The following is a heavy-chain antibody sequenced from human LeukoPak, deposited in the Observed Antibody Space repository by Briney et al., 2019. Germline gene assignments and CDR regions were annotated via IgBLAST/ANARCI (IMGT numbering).Heavy chain of an antibody. J-gene: IGHJ4*02. D-gene: IGHD3-10*01. CDR1: GFTFSSYG. CDR2: ISGSGGST. V-gene: IGHV3-23*01. CDR3: AKDSLLLLWSY. Sequence: GGSLRLSCAASGFTFSSYGMSWVGQAPGKGVEWVSAISGSGGSTYYADSVKGRFTISRDNSKNTLYLQMNSLRAEDTAVYYCAKDSLLLLWSYWGQGTLVTVSS.